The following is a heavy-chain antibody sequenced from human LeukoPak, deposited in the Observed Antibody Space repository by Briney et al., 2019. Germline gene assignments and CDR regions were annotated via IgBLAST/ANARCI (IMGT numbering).Heavy chain of an antibody. CDR3: AKATRPADSSSNYVDFDC. CDR1: GFNFSSYA. Sequence: PGGSMRLSCAASGFNFSSYAMTWVRKAQGKGLEWVTTIGDSTYSADSVKGRFTISRDNSKNTLYLQMNSLRGEDTAVYYCAKATRPADSSSNYVDFDCWGQGTRVTVSS. J-gene: IGHJ4*02. CDR2: IGDST. V-gene: IGHV3-23*01. D-gene: IGHD6-13*01.